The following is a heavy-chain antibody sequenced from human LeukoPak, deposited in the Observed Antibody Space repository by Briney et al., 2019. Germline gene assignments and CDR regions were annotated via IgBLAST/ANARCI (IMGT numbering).Heavy chain of an antibody. CDR3: ARTYCSGGSCHFDY. D-gene: IGHD2-15*01. J-gene: IGHJ4*02. Sequence: SEALSLTCTVSGGSIRSYYWSWIRQPPGKGLEWVGYIFYSGTIDSNPSLKSRVTISVDTSKNQFSLKLSSVTAADTAVYYCARTYCSGGSCHFDYWGQGTLVTVSS. CDR2: IFYSGTI. V-gene: IGHV4-59*08. CDR1: GGSIRSYY.